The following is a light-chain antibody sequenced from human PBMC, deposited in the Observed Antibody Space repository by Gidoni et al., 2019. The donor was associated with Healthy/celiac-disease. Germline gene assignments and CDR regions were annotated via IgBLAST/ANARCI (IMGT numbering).Light chain of an antibody. CDR1: QSISSW. J-gene: IGKJ1*01. Sequence: DIQMIQSPSTLSASVGDRVTITCRASQSISSWLVWYQQKPGKAPKLLIYDASSLESGVPSRFSGSGSGTEFTLTISSLQPDDFATYYCQQYNSYSTFGQGTKVEIK. CDR3: QQYNSYST. V-gene: IGKV1-5*01. CDR2: DAS.